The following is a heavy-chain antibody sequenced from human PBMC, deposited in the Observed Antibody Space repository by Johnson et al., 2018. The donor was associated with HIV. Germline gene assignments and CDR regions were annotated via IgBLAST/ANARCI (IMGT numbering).Heavy chain of an antibody. CDR3: ARENRVDAFDI. CDR1: GFTFRDYY. Sequence: VQLVESGGGLVKPGGSLRLSCAASGFTFRDYYMSWVRQAPGKGLEWVSVISSGGSTYYADSVKGGCTISRDNSKNTLYLQMHSLRAEDTAVYYCARENRVDAFDIWGQGTMVTVSS. J-gene: IGHJ3*02. V-gene: IGHV3-66*01. D-gene: IGHD2/OR15-2a*01. CDR2: ISSGGST.